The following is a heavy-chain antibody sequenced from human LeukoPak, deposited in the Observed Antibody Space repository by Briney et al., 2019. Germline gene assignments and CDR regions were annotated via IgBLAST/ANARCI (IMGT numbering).Heavy chain of an antibody. CDR1: GYTFTSYD. J-gene: IGHJ5*02. V-gene: IGHV1-8*01. D-gene: IGHD6-13*01. CDR3: ARGPPRIAAAGTNWFDP. CDR2: MNPNSGNT. Sequence: ASVKVSRKASGYTFTSYDINWVRQATGQGLEWMGWMNPNSGNTGYAQKFQGRVTMTRNTSISTAHMELSSLRSEDTAVYYCARGPPRIAAAGTNWFDPWGQGTLVTVSS.